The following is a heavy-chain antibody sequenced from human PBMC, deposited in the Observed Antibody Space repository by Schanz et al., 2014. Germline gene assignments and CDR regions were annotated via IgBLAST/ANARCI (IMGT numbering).Heavy chain of an antibody. CDR3: ARGVRRGDGKNGYYNWFDP. J-gene: IGHJ5*02. Sequence: QVQLQESGPGLVKPSETLSLTCTVSAAFISRYYWSWVRQAPGKGLEWIGYIYDSETSNSNPYLKSRVNISLDTSKNQFSLKLASVTAADTAVYYCARGVRRGDGKNGYYNWFDPWGQGTLVTVSS. CDR1: AAFISRYY. V-gene: IGHV4-59*01. D-gene: IGHD3-22*01. CDR2: IYDSETS.